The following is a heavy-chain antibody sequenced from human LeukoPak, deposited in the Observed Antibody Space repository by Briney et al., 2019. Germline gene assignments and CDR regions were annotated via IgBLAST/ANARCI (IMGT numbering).Heavy chain of an antibody. CDR3: GRNKNRPPYYYYYRDV. J-gene: IGHJ6*03. Sequence: GASVKVSCKASGYTFTSYYMHWVRQAPGQGLEWMGIINPSGGSTSYAQKFQGRVTMTRDMSTSTVYMELSSLRSEDTAVYYCGRNKNRPPYYYYYRDVGGKGTGVTVS. D-gene: IGHD2/OR15-2a*01. CDR1: GYTFTSYY. V-gene: IGHV1-46*01. CDR2: INPSGGST.